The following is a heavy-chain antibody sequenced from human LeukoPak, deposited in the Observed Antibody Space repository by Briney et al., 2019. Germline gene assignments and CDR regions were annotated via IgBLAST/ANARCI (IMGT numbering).Heavy chain of an antibody. V-gene: IGHV3-23*01. D-gene: IGHD3-3*01. CDR1: GFTFSSYA. Sequence: PGGSLRLSCAASGFTFSSYAMSWVRQTPGKGLERVSTISGSGTSTYYADSMKGRFTISRDNSMNTLYLQMSSLGADDTAVYYCATIRVITIFGVVMENWFDPWGQGTLVTVSS. J-gene: IGHJ5*02. CDR2: ISGSGTST. CDR3: ATIRVITIFGVVMENWFDP.